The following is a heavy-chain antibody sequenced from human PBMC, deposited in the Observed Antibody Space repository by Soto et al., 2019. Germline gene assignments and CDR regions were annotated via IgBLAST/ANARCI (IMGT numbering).Heavy chain of an antibody. Sequence: GGSLRLSCAASGFTFSTYSMNWVRQAPGKGLEWVSSISSNGTYMYYAESVKGRFTISRDNSKSTLYLQMNSLRAEDTAVYYCAKTYCSGGSCYGYMDVWGKGTTVTVSS. D-gene: IGHD2-15*01. J-gene: IGHJ6*03. CDR2: ISSNGTYM. CDR1: GFTFSTYS. CDR3: AKTYCSGGSCYGYMDV. V-gene: IGHV3-21*01.